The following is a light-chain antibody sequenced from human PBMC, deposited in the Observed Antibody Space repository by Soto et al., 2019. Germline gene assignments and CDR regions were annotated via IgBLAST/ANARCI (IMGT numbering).Light chain of an antibody. Sequence: EVVLTQSPGTLSLSPGERATLSCRASQSVSSSYLAWYQQKPGQAPRLLIYGASSRATGIPDRFSGSGSGTDFTIKISRMETEDFEVYYCQQYGSSPINLCQGTRLEIK. CDR1: QSVSSSY. CDR3: QQYGSSPIN. V-gene: IGKV3-20*01. J-gene: IGKJ5*01. CDR2: GAS.